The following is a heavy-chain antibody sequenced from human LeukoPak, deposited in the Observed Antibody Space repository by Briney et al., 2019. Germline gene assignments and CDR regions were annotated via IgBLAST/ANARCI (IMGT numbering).Heavy chain of an antibody. CDR3: ARDKGRYFDWLLPHDAFDI. J-gene: IGHJ3*02. CDR2: ISSSSSYT. D-gene: IGHD3-9*01. Sequence: GGSLRLSCAASGFTFSDYYMGWIRQAPGKGLEWVSYISSSSSYTNYADSVKGRLTISRDNAKNSLYLQMNSLRAEDTAVYYCARDKGRYFDWLLPHDAFDIWGQGTMVTVSS. V-gene: IGHV3-11*06. CDR1: GFTFSDYY.